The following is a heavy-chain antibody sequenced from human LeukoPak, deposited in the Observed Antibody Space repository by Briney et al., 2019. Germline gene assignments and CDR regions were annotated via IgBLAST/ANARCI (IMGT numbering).Heavy chain of an antibody. CDR2: FDTGFST. Sequence: GGSLRLSCAASGFTFSTASLHWVRQAPGRGLEWVSAFDTGFSTYYPDSLKGRFTISRDNSKNTLFLQMNSLRAEDTAVYYCARHVSAYNPHWYFDLWGRGTLVTVSA. CDR1: GFTFSTAS. CDR3: ARHVSAYNPHWYFDL. J-gene: IGHJ2*01. V-gene: IGHV3-23*01. D-gene: IGHD5-24*01.